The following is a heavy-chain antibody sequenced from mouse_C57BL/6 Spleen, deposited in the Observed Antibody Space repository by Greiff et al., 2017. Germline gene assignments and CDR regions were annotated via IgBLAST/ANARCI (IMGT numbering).Heavy chain of an antibody. Sequence: DVKLVESGPGLVKPSQSLSLTCSVTGYSITSGYYWNWIRQFPGNKLEWMGYISYDGSNNYNPSLKNRISITRDTSKNQFFLKLNSVTTEDTATYYCARAPYYSNPYAMDYWGQGTSVTVSS. V-gene: IGHV3-6*01. J-gene: IGHJ4*01. CDR3: ARAPYYSNPYAMDY. CDR2: ISYDGSN. D-gene: IGHD2-5*01. CDR1: GYSITSGYY.